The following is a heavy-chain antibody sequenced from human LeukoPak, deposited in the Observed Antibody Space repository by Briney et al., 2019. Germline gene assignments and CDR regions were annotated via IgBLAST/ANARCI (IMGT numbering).Heavy chain of an antibody. V-gene: IGHV4-59*01. CDR3: ARGHNGYDGTYYIDY. Sequence: ASETLSLTCTVSGGSIRTYYWSWIRQPPGKGLEWIGYKFYGGSTSYNPSLESRVTISLDTSKNQFSLRLSSVSAADTAVYYCARGHNGYDGTYYIDYWGQGTLVTVSS. J-gene: IGHJ4*02. CDR1: GGSIRTYY. D-gene: IGHD5-12*01. CDR2: KFYGGST.